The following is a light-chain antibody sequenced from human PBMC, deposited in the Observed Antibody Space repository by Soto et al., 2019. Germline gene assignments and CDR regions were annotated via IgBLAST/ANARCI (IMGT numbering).Light chain of an antibody. Sequence: DIQMTQSPSSLSASVGDRVTITCRASQSISSYLNWYQQKPGKAPKLMISAASSLQSGVPSRFSGSGSGTDFTLTISSLQPEDFATYYGQQRYSTPYTFGQGTKLEIK. V-gene: IGKV1-39*01. CDR1: QSISSY. J-gene: IGKJ2*01. CDR3: QQRYSTPYT. CDR2: AAS.